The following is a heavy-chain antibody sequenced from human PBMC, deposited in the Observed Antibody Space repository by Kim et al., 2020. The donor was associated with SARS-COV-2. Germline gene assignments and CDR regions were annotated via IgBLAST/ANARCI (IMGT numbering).Heavy chain of an antibody. CDR3: AREAPLRYFDWLLFDFDY. V-gene: IGHV6-1*01. CDR1: GDSVSSNSAA. Sequence: SQTLSLTCAISGDSVSSNSAAWNWIRQSPSRGLEWLGRTYYRSKWYNDYAVSVKSRITINPDTSKNQFSLQLNSVTPEDTAVYYCAREAPLRYFDWLLFDFDYWGQGPLVAVSS. J-gene: IGHJ4*02. D-gene: IGHD3-9*01. CDR2: TYYRSKWYN.